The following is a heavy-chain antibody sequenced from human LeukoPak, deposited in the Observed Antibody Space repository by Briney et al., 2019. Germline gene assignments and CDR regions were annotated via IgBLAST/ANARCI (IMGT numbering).Heavy chain of an antibody. CDR1: GYTFTSYY. CDR2: INPSGGST. V-gene: IGHV1-46*01. Sequence: PRASVKVSCKASGYTFTSYYMHWVRQAPGQGLEWMGIINPSGGSTSYAQKFQGRATMTRDMSTSTDYMELSSLRSEDTAVYYCARDNSVEDTAWWFDPWGQGTLVTVSS. CDR3: ARDNSVEDTAWWFDP. J-gene: IGHJ5*02. D-gene: IGHD4-23*01.